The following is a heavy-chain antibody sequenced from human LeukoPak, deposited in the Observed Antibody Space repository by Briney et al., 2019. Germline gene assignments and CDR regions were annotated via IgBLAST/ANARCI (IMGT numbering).Heavy chain of an antibody. D-gene: IGHD6-13*01. CDR3: AKGGEVSSWYKRLKLYFDS. CDR2: ISGRDGST. J-gene: IGHJ4*02. CDR1: GFTFSRYA. Sequence: GGSLRLSCAASGFTFSRYAMSWVRQAPGKGLEWVSGISGRDGSTYYADSVRGRFTISRDNSKNTLYLQMNSLRAEDTAVYYCAKGGEVSSWYKRLKLYFDSWGRGTLVTVSS. V-gene: IGHV3-23*01.